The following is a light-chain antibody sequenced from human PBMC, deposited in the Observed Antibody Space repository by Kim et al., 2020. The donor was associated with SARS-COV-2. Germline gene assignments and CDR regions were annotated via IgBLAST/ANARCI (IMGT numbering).Light chain of an antibody. CDR1: TGAVPSRQH. CDR3: LLSYSGARPVG. J-gene: IGLJ2*01. Sequence: GKVPLPVCSTTGAVPSRQHPVWGHQKPGQTPRTLIYDISTKPPWAPARFSGSLLGGKTALTLSGAHPGDEAEDYCLLSYSGARPVGFGGGTQLTVL. CDR2: DIS. V-gene: IGLV7-46*01.